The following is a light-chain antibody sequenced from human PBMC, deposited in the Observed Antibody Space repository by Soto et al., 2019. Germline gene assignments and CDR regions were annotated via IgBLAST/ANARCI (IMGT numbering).Light chain of an antibody. V-gene: IGKV3-20*01. CDR2: GSS. CDR3: QQHGNSAPLT. Sequence: DIVLTQSPGTLSLSPGDRATLSCRASQSVSSSYLAGYQQQPRQPPSLLIYGSSSMATGIPDRFSGSGSGTECSLTISRLEPDDFAVYYCQQHGNSAPLTFGGGNKVEIK. CDR1: QSVSSSY. J-gene: IGKJ4*01.